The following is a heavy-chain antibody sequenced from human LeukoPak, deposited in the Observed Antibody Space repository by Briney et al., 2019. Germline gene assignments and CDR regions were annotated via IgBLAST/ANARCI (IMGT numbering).Heavy chain of an antibody. CDR2: INSDGSST. Sequence: PGGSLRLSCAASGFTFSSYWMHWVRQAPGKGLVWVSRINSDGSSTSYADSVKGRFTISRDNAKNTLYLQMNSLRAEDTAVYYCAKGGSSSWLDPFDYWGQGTLVTVSS. J-gene: IGHJ4*02. V-gene: IGHV3-74*01. D-gene: IGHD6-13*01. CDR3: AKGGSSSWLDPFDY. CDR1: GFTFSSYW.